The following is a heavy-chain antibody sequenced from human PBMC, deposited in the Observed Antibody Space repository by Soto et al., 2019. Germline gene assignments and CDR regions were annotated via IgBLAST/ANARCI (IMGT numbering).Heavy chain of an antibody. J-gene: IGHJ5*02. Sequence: QVQLVESGGGVVQPGRSLRLSCAASGFIFSSFAMHWVRQAPGKGLEWVAVIWYDGGNKYYADSVRGRFTISRDNSKNTLYLQMHSLRAEDTAVYYCARDQSGSYPYNWFDPWRQGTLVTVSS. CDR3: ARDQSGSYPYNWFDP. CDR1: GFIFSSFA. V-gene: IGHV3-33*01. D-gene: IGHD1-26*01. CDR2: IWYDGGNK.